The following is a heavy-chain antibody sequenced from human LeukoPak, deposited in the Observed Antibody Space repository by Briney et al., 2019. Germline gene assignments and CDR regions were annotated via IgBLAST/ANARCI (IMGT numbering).Heavy chain of an antibody. Sequence: SETLSLTHTVSGRSINSYYWSWIRQPPGKGLAWIGYIYYSASTNYNPSLKRRVTISVDTSKNQFSLKLSSVTAADTAVYYCARDGVHYDFWSGQPPYGMDVWGQGTTVTVSS. CDR2: IYYSAST. V-gene: IGHV4-59*01. D-gene: IGHD3-3*01. J-gene: IGHJ6*02. CDR3: ARDGVHYDFWSGQPPYGMDV. CDR1: GRSINSYY.